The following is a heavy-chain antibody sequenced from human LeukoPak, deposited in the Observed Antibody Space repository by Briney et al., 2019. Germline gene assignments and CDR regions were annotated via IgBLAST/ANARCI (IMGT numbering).Heavy chain of an antibody. CDR3: ARDRRTMTTCDY. Sequence: GGSLRLSCAASGFTFSSYTMNWVRQAPGKGLEWFSPISSSSSYIYYADSVKGRFTISRDNAKNSLYLQMNSLRAEDTAVYYCARDRRTMTTCDYWGQGSLVTVSS. V-gene: IGHV3-21*01. J-gene: IGHJ4*02. CDR1: GFTFSSYT. D-gene: IGHD4-17*01. CDR2: ISSSSSYI.